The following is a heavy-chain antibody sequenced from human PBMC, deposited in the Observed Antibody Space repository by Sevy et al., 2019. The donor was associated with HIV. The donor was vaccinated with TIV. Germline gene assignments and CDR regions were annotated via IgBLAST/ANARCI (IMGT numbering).Heavy chain of an antibody. CDR3: ARGQLLQFLEWPSYGLDV. V-gene: IGHV3-74*01. CDR2: INSHGTIT. Sequence: GGSLRLSCAVSGFTFSSHWMFWVRQAPGKGLVWVSHINSHGTITNYADSVKGRSAISRDNTKNTIYLQMNSLRAEDTAVYYCARGQLLQFLEWPSYGLDVWGQGTTVTVSS. D-gene: IGHD3-3*01. CDR1: GFTFSSHW. J-gene: IGHJ6*02.